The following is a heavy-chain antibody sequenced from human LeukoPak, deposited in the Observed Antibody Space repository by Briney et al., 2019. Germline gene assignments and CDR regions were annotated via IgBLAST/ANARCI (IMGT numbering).Heavy chain of an antibody. Sequence: GGSLGLSCAASGFTFSNYDMNWVRQAPGKGLEWVSYISNSGTTKYFADSVKGRFSISRDNAKNSLYLQMNSLRVDDTALYYCVRNWDSWGQGTLVTVSS. V-gene: IGHV3-48*03. CDR1: GFTFSNYD. CDR2: ISNSGTTK. D-gene: IGHD7-27*01. CDR3: VRNWDS. J-gene: IGHJ4*02.